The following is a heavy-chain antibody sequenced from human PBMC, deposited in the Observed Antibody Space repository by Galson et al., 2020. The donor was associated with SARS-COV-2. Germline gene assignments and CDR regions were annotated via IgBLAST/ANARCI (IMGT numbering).Heavy chain of an antibody. Sequence: SVKVSCKTSGGNFSSFGINWVRQAPGQGLEWMGRIIPSLNAANYAQKFRGRVTLTADKSTDTAYMELSSLRSEDTAVYYCAKVTMIRGNILGADAFDIWGQGTMVTVSS. J-gene: IGHJ3*02. V-gene: IGHV1-69*04. D-gene: IGHD3-10*01. CDR1: GGNFSSFG. CDR2: IIPSLNAA. CDR3: AKVTMIRGNILGADAFDI.